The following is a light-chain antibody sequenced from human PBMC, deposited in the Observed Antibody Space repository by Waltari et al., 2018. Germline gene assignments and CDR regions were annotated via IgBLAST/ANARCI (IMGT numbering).Light chain of an antibody. J-gene: IGLJ3*02. Sequence: SYVVTQPPSGSVAPGQTATITCEGANIERNSVPWYQQKAGQAPVLVVYDDSDRPPGIPARLSGSNSGNTATLTIRRVEAGDEADYYCQLWDSRSNHLVFGGGTKLTVL. CDR1: NIERNS. CDR2: DDS. V-gene: IGLV3-21*02. CDR3: QLWDSRSNHLV.